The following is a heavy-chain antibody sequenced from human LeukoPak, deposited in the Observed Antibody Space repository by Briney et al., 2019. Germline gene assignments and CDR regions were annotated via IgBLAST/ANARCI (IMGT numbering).Heavy chain of an antibody. CDR1: GFTFSSYW. Sequence: PGGSLRLSCAASGFTFSSYWMTWVRQAPGKGLEWVANIKEDGSEKYCVDSVKGRFTISRDNARNSVSLQMNSLRAEDTAVYYCARDVDTNYWGQGTLVTVSS. J-gene: IGHJ4*02. CDR3: ARDVDTNY. D-gene: IGHD2-15*01. CDR2: IKEDGSEK. V-gene: IGHV3-7*03.